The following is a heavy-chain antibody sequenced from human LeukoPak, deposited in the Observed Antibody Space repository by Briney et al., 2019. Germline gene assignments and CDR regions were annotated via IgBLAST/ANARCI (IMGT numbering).Heavy chain of an antibody. CDR3: AKDPGYCSSTSCYFGYYYYGMDV. Sequence: GGSLRLSCAASGFTFSSYAMSWVRQAPGKGLEWVSALSGSGGSTYYADSVKGRFTISRDNSKNTLYLQMNSLRAEDTAVYYCAKDPGYCSSTSCYFGYYYYGMDVWGQGTTVTVSS. J-gene: IGHJ6*02. CDR1: GFTFSSYA. V-gene: IGHV3-23*01. CDR2: LSGSGGST. D-gene: IGHD2-2*03.